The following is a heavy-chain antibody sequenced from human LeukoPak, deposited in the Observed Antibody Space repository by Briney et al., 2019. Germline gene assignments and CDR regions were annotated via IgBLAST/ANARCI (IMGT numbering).Heavy chain of an antibody. CDR2: ISGSGSGGST. J-gene: IGHJ4*02. V-gene: IGHV3-23*01. CDR1: EFTFDDFG. CDR3: AKSGYNRFDY. D-gene: IGHD5-24*01. Sequence: PGGSLRLSCAASEFTFDDFGLSWVRQAPGKGLEWVSNISGSGSGGSTYYADSVKGRFTISRDNSKNTLYLQMNSLRAEDTAVYYCAKSGYNRFDYWGQGTLVTVSS.